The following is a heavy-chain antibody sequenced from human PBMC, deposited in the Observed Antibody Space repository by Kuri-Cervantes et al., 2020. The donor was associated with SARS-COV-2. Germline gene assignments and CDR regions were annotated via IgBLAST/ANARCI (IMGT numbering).Heavy chain of an antibody. Sequence: GGSLRLSCAASGFTFSSYAMSWVRKAPVKGLEYVSAISSNGGSTYYADSVKGRLTISRDNSKNTLYLQMSSLRAEDTAVYYCASPYYCSSTSGYAGIYRPAQRWNYYYGVDVWGQGTTVTVSS. CDR3: ASPYYCSSTSGYAGIYRPAQRWNYYYGVDV. J-gene: IGHJ6*02. CDR1: GFTFSSYA. V-gene: IGHV3-64D*09. D-gene: IGHD2-2*01. CDR2: ISSNGGST.